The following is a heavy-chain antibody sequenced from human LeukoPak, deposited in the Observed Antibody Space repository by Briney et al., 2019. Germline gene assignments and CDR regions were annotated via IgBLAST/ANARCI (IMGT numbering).Heavy chain of an antibody. V-gene: IGHV4-38-2*01. CDR1: GYPISSGYY. Sequence: IPSETLSLTCAVSGYPISSGYYWGWVRQPPGNGLEWIGTIYHSGSTYYSPSLKSRVTLSVDTSKNQFSLKLTSVTASDTAVYYCARHPRGTNWFDPWGQGTLVTVSS. CDR2: IYHSGST. CDR3: ARHPRGTNWFDP. J-gene: IGHJ5*02.